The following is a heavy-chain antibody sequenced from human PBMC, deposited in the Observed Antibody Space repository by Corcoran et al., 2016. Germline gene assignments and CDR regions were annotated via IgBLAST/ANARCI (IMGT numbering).Heavy chain of an antibody. CDR2: IKSNTDGGTT. J-gene: IGHJ6*02. CDR3: TTELDSSGYRGYYYYGMDV. CDR1: GFTFSNAC. V-gene: IGHV3-15*01. D-gene: IGHD3-22*01. Sequence: EVQLVESGGGLVKPGGSLRLSCAASGFTFSNACMSWVRQAPGKGLEWVGRIKSNTDGGTTDYAAPVKDRITISREDSKNTLYLQMNSRKTEDTAVYYSTTELDSSGYRGYYYYGMDVWGQGTTVTVSS.